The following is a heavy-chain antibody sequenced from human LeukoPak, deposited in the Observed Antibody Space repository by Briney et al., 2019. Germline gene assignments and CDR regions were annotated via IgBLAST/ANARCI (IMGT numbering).Heavy chain of an antibody. Sequence: TGGSLRLSCAASGFTSSSYGMHWVRQAPGKGLEWVSFIRYDGSNEYYADSVRGRFSISRDNAENTLYLQMNSLRVEDTAVYYCVRGADTGYSSDSWGQGTLVTVSS. CDR2: IRYDGSNE. V-gene: IGHV3-30*02. D-gene: IGHD3-9*01. CDR3: VRGADTGYSSDS. CDR1: GFTSSSYG. J-gene: IGHJ4*02.